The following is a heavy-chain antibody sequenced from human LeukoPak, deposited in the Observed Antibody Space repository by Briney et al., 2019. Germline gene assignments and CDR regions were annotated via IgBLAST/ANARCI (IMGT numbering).Heavy chain of an antibody. CDR2: IYPGDSDT. V-gene: IGHV5-51*01. J-gene: IGHJ4*02. D-gene: IGHD3-22*01. Sequence: GESLQISCKGSGYSFTSYWIGWVRRMPGKGLEWMGIIYPGDSDTRYSPSFQGQVTISADKSISTAYLQWSSLKASDTAMYYCATHTYYYDSSGYYTFDYWGQGTLVTVSS. CDR1: GYSFTSYW. CDR3: ATHTYYYDSSGYYTFDY.